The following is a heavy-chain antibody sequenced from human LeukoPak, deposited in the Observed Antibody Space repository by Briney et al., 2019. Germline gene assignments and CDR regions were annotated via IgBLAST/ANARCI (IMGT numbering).Heavy chain of an antibody. CDR2: IYYSGST. V-gene: IGHV4-59*08. CDR3: ARARGRGLYYFDY. CDR1: GGSISSYY. Sequence: SETLSLTCSVSGGSISSYYWSWIRQPPGKGLEWIGYIYYSGSTNYNPSLKSRVTISVDTSKNQSSLKLSSVTAADTAVYYCARARGRGLYYFDYWGQGTLVTVSS. J-gene: IGHJ4*02. D-gene: IGHD3-16*01.